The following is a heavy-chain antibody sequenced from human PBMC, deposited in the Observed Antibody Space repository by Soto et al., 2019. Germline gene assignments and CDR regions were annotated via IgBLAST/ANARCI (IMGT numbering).Heavy chain of an antibody. J-gene: IGHJ4*02. CDR2: ISYDGSNK. Sequence: QVQLVESGGGVVQPGRSLRLSCAASGFIFSSYAMHWVRQAPGKGLEWVAVISYDGSNKYYAESVKGRFTISRDNSKNTLYLQMNSLRAEDTAVYYFAREGRIAGGFDYWGQGTLVTVSS. CDR1: GFIFSSYA. CDR3: AREGRIAGGFDY. V-gene: IGHV3-30-3*01. D-gene: IGHD1-20*01.